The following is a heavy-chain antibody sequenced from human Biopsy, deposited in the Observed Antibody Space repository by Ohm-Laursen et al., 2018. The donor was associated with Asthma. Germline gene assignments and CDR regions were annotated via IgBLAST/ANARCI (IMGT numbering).Heavy chain of an antibody. CDR3: ARAVDYSHYYGIDV. CDR2: ISVYNGNT. V-gene: IGHV1-18*01. D-gene: IGHD3-10*01. CDR1: GYTFNSAG. Sequence: ASVKVSCKVSGYTFNSAGITWVRQAPGQGLEWMGWISVYNGNTKVAQKLQDRVTMITDTSTSTAYMELRSLRSDDTAVYFCARAVDYSHYYGIDVWGQGTTVPVS. J-gene: IGHJ6*02.